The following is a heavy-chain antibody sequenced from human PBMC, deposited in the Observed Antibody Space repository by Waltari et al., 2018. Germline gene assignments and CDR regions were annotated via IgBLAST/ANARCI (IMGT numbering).Heavy chain of an antibody. Sequence: EVRLVESGGGLVQPGGSLRLSCAASGFTGNSHWMTWVRQAPGKGLEWVANIKQDGSEKYYLDSVKGRFTISRDNAKNSLYLQMNSLRADDTAVYYCARDWPSSGYYRGKYYYYGMDVWGQGTTVTVSS. J-gene: IGHJ6*02. D-gene: IGHD3-22*01. CDR2: IKQDGSEK. CDR1: GFTGNSHW. V-gene: IGHV3-7*03. CDR3: ARDWPSSGYYRGKYYYYGMDV.